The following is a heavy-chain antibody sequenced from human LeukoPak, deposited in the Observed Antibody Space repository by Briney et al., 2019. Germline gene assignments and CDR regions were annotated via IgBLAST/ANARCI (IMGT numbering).Heavy chain of an antibody. CDR3: ARGDVYYYDSSGYGY. D-gene: IGHD3-22*01. CDR1: GFTFSSYA. V-gene: IGHV3-30-3*01. CDR2: MSYDGSNK. J-gene: IGHJ4*02. Sequence: GGSLRLSCAASGFTFSSYAMHWVRQAPGKGLEWVAVMSYDGSNKYYADSVKGRFTISRDNSKNTLYLQMNSLRAEDTAVYYCARGDVYYYDSSGYGYWGQGTLVTVSS.